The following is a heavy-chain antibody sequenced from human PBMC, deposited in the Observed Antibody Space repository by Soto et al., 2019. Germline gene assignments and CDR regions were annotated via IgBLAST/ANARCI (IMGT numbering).Heavy chain of an antibody. Sequence: SETLSLTCTVSGGSISSYYWSWIRQPPGKGLEWIGYIYYSGSTNYNPSLKSRVTISVDTSKNQFSLKLSSVTAADTAVYYCASGQQWLGQGGALGDYYYYYGMDVWRQGTTVPVSS. CDR1: GGSISSYY. CDR3: ASGQQWLGQGGALGDYYYYYGMDV. V-gene: IGHV4-59*01. J-gene: IGHJ6*02. D-gene: IGHD6-19*01. CDR2: IYYSGST.